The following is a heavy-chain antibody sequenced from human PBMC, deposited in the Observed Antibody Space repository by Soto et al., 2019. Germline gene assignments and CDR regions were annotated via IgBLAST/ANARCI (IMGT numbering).Heavy chain of an antibody. Sequence: SVKVSCKASGGTFSSYAISWVRQAPGQGLEWMGGIIPIFGTANYAQKFQGRVTITADESTSTAYMELSSLRSEDTAVYYCARGGSYPYYYYYGMDVWGQWTTVTVA. CDR2: IIPIFGTA. CDR3: ARGGSYPYYYYYGMDV. D-gene: IGHD1-26*01. V-gene: IGHV1-69*13. J-gene: IGHJ6*02. CDR1: GGTFSSYA.